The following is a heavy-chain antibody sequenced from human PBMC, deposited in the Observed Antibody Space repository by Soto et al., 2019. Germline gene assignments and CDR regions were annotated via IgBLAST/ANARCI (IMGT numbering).Heavy chain of an antibody. CDR1: GGSFSGYY. CDR2: INHSGST. CDR3: ARGRLWFGELLFPDY. D-gene: IGHD3-10*01. J-gene: IGHJ4*02. V-gene: IGHV4-34*01. Sequence: KTSETLSLTCAVYGGSFSGYYWSWIRQPPGKGLEWIGEINHSGSTNYNPSLKSRVTISVDTSKNQFSLKLSSVTAADTAVYYCARGRLWFGELLFPDYWGQGTLVTVSS.